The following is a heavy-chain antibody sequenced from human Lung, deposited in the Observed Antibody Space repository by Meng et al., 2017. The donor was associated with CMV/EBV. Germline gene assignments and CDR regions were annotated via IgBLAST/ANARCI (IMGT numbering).Heavy chain of an antibody. J-gene: IGHJ6*02. Sequence: GGSLRLXCAASGFAFSSYALHWVRRAPGKGLEWVSAIGTGGDAYYADSVMGRFTISRDNAKNTLYLQMSSLRAEDSAVYYCVRDGKYCSSGTCDYYIMDLWGQGTTVTVSS. V-gene: IGHV3-47*02. CDR3: VRDGKYCSSGTCDYYIMDL. CDR1: GFAFSSYA. D-gene: IGHD2-15*01. CDR2: IGTGGDA.